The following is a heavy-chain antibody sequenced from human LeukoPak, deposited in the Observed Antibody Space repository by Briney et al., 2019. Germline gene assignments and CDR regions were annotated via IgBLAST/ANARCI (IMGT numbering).Heavy chain of an antibody. D-gene: IGHD6-19*01. CDR3: ARGTLYRGWSYYLDF. CDR1: GGSISSYY. V-gene: IGHV4-59*01. Sequence: KSSETLSLTCTVSGGSISSYYWSWIRQPPGKGLEWIGYIYYSGSTNYNPSLKSRVTISVDTSKNQFSLKLSSVTAADTAMYYCARGTLYRGWSYYLDFWGQGSQVTVSS. CDR2: IYYSGST. J-gene: IGHJ4*02.